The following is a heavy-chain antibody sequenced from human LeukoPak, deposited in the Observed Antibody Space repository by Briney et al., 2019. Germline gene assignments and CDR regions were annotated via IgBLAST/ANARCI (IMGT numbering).Heavy chain of an antibody. CDR3: ARGAKVGATFDY. CDR1: GYTFTEYP. D-gene: IGHD1-26*01. V-gene: IGHV1-2*02. J-gene: IGHJ4*02. CDR2: INPHSGAT. Sequence: GASVKVSCKASGYTFTEYPMHWVRQAPGQGLQWMGDINPHSGATNYAQTFQGRVTMTLDTSISTAYMDLIRLRVDDTAVYFCARGAKVGATFDYWGQGTLLTVAS.